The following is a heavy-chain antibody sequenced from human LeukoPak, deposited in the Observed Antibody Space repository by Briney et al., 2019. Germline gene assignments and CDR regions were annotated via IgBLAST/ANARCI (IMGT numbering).Heavy chain of an antibody. CDR3: ARDRGGSYSAIDY. Sequence: TGGSLRLSCAASGFTFSSYSMNWVRQAPGKGLEWASFISSSSSTIYYADSVKGRFTISRDNAKNSLYLQMNSLRAEDTAVYYCARDRGGSYSAIDYWGQGTLVTVSS. D-gene: IGHD1-26*01. V-gene: IGHV3-48*04. CDR1: GFTFSSYS. J-gene: IGHJ4*02. CDR2: ISSSSSTI.